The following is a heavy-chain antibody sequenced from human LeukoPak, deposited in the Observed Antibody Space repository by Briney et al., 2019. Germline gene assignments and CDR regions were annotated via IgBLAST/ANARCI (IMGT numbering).Heavy chain of an antibody. V-gene: IGHV2-5*01. D-gene: IGHD4-17*01. CDR2: IYWNNDK. CDR1: GFSLTTTGVG. CDR3: AQYPDYGDDYDAFDI. Sequence: SGPTLVKPTQTLTLTCTFSGFSLTTTGVGVGWVRQSPGKALEWLTTIYWNNDKRYSPSLKSRLTITKDTSKNQVVLTMTNMDPVDTATYYCAQYPDYGDDYDAFDIWGQGTKVTVSS. J-gene: IGHJ3*02.